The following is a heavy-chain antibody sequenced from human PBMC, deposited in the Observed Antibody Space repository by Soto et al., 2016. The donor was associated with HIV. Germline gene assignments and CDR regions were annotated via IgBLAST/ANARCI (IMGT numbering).Heavy chain of an antibody. V-gene: IGHV3-23*01. Sequence: EVQLLESGGGLIQPGGSLRLSCVASGFTFSDYAMSWIRQAPGKGLEWVSTFSGRGGTFYADSVKGRFTISRDNSKNTLYLQMNSLRAEDTAVYFCTMGVSSGHWGQGNPGHGLL. J-gene: IGHJ4*02. CDR3: TMGVSSGH. D-gene: IGHD3-22*01. CDR1: GFTFSDYA. CDR2: FSGRGGT.